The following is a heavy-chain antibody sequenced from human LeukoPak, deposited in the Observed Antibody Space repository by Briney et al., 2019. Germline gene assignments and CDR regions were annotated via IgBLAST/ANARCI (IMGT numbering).Heavy chain of an antibody. J-gene: IGHJ4*02. CDR1: GAAFTKYG. V-gene: IGHV3-23*01. CDR2: ISRSGDIT. CDR3: ATEGFYY. Sequence: GGSLRLSCAASGAAFTKYGMKWVRKAAGAGLEYISGISRSGDITHYADSVKGRFTISRDNVQNTLYLQMNSLRADDTALYYCATEGFYYWGPGTQVTVSS.